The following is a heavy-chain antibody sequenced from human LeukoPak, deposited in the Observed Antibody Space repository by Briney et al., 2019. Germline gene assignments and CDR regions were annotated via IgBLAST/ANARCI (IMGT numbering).Heavy chain of an antibody. CDR1: GYTFTSYG. D-gene: IGHD1-26*01. CDR2: ISVYNGHT. V-gene: IGHV1-18*01. CDR3: ARGGRWELPRPYAFDI. Sequence: PRASVKVSCKASGYTFTSYGISWVRQAPGQGLEWMGWISVYNGHTNYAQKLQGRVTMTTDTSTSTAYMELRSLRYDDTALYYCARGGRWELPRPYAFDIWGQGTMVTVSS. J-gene: IGHJ3*02.